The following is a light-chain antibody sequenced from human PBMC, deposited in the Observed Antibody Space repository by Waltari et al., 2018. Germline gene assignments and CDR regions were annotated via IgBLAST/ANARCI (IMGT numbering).Light chain of an antibody. V-gene: IGKV1-5*03. CDR2: QAS. Sequence: DIQMTQSPSTLSASVGDRVTITCRASQSIRNWLAWYQQKPGRAPKLLIYQASNLENGVPSRFSGSGSGSQFTLTISSLQPDDFATYYCQQYNNYFWTFGQGTKVEIK. J-gene: IGKJ1*01. CDR1: QSIRNW. CDR3: QQYNNYFWT.